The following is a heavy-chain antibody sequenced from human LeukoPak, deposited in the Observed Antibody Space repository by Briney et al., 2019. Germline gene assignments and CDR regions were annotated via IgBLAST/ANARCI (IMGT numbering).Heavy chain of an antibody. CDR3: TKDRSGATD. CDR2: IENSGGRGGDT. CDR1: GFTFSTYA. D-gene: IGHD2-15*01. V-gene: IGHV3-23*01. J-gene: IGHJ4*02. Sequence: GGSLRLSCAASGFTFSTYAMSWVRQAPGKGLEWVSTIENSGGRGGDTYYAGSVKGRFTISRDNSKNTLYLQMNSLRAEDTAVYYCTKDRSGATDWGQGTLVTVSS.